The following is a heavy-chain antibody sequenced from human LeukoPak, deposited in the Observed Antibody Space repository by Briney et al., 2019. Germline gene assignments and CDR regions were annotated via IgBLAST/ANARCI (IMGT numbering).Heavy chain of an antibody. J-gene: IGHJ4*02. D-gene: IGHD2-15*01. CDR1: GGSISSGGYY. CDR3: ARAIVGEFDY. CDR2: IYYSGST. V-gene: IGHV4-31*03. Sequence: SSETLSLTCTVSGGSISSGGYYWSWIRQHPGKGLEWIGYIYYSGSTYYNPSLKSRVTISVDTSKNQFSLKLSSVTAADTAVYYCARAIVGEFDYWGQGTLVTVSP.